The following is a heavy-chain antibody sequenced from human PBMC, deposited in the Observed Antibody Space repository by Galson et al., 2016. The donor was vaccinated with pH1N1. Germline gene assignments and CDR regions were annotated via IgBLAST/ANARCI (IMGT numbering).Heavy chain of an antibody. D-gene: IGHD2-15*01. CDR1: GGSISSGSYY. CDR2: IYTSGST. V-gene: IGHV4-61*02. J-gene: IGHJ5*02. CDR3: ARGGGGRGVVNWFDP. Sequence: TLSLTCTVSGGSISSGSYYWSWIRQPAGKGLEWIGRIYTSGSTNYNPSLKSRVTISVDTSKNQFSLKLSSLTAADTAVYYCARGGGGRGVVNWFDPWGQGTLVPVPS.